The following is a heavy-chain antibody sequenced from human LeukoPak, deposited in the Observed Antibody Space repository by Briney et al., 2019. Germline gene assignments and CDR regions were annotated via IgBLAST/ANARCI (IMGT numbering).Heavy chain of an antibody. V-gene: IGHV4-4*09. Sequence: SATLSLTCTVSGGSISSYYCSLILHPPGNSLYRIGSIYTSGSTNYNPSLKSRVSISVDTSKNQFYLKLSSVTAADTAVYYCARHPYGSGSNNWFDPWGQGTLVTVSS. CDR2: IYTSGST. J-gene: IGHJ5*02. CDR1: GGSISSYY. D-gene: IGHD3-10*01. CDR3: ARHPYGSGSNNWFDP.